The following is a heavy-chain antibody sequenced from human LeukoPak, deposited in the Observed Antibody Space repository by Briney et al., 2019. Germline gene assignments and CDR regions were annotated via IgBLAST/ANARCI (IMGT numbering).Heavy chain of an antibody. CDR2: IKQDGSEK. Sequence: GGSLRLSCAASGFTFSSYWMSWVRQAPGKGLEWVANIKQDGSEKYYVDSVKGRFTISRDNAKNSLYLQMNSLRAEDTAVYYCARVQYGYTYYDYVWGSYRVGYFDYWGQGTLVTVSS. V-gene: IGHV3-7*01. D-gene: IGHD3-16*02. CDR1: GFTFSSYW. CDR3: ARVQYGYTYYDYVWGSYRVGYFDY. J-gene: IGHJ4*02.